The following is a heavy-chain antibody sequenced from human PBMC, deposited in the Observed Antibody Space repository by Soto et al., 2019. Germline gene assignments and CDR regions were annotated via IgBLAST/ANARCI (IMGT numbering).Heavy chain of an antibody. CDR1: GYTFTSYD. CDR2: MNPNSGNT. J-gene: IGHJ6*02. V-gene: IGHV1-8*01. CDR3: ARGELLSIYYYYGMDV. Sequence: ASVEVSCKASGYTFTSYDINRVRQATGQGLEWMGWMNPNSGNTGYAQKFQGRVTMTRNTSISTAYMELSSLRSEDTAVYYCARGELLSIYYYYGMDVWGQGTTVTVSS. D-gene: IGHD1-26*01.